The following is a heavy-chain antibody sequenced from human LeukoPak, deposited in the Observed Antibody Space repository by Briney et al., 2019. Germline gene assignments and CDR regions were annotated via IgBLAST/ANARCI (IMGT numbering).Heavy chain of an antibody. CDR3: ARADALLWFGETD. CDR2: IWYDGSNK. J-gene: IGHJ4*02. Sequence: GGSLRLSCAASGFTFSSNGMRWVRQAPGKGLEWVAVIWYDGSNKYYADSVKGRFTISRDNSKNTLYLQMNSLRAEDTAVYYCARADALLWFGETDWGQGTLVTVSS. V-gene: IGHV3-33*01. CDR1: GFTFSSNG. D-gene: IGHD3-10*01.